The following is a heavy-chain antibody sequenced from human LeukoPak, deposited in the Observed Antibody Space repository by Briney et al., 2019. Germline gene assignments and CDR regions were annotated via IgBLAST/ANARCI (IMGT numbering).Heavy chain of an antibody. CDR1: GGSISSYY. J-gene: IGHJ4*02. CDR3: ARHEGGVVPAAYHFDY. Sequence: PSETLSLTCTVSGGSISSYYWSWTRQPPGKGLEWIGYIYYSGSTNYNPSLKSRVTISVDTSKNQFSLKLSSVTAADTAVYYCARHEGGVVPAAYHFDYWGQGTLVTVSS. V-gene: IGHV4-59*08. D-gene: IGHD2-2*01. CDR2: IYYSGST.